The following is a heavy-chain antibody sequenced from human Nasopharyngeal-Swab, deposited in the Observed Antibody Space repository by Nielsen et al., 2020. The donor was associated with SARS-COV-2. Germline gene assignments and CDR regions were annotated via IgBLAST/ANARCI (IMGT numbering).Heavy chain of an antibody. CDR1: GFTFSSYG. D-gene: IGHD6-19*01. CDR3: AREAQTGYSSGWTYYYYGMDV. CDR2: ISYDGSNK. Sequence: GESLKISCAASGFTFSSYGMHWVRQAPGKGLEWVAVISYDGSNKHYADSVKGRFTISRDNSKNTLYLQMNSLRAEDTAVYYCAREAQTGYSSGWTYYYYGMDVWDQGTTVTVSS. J-gene: IGHJ6*02. V-gene: IGHV3-30*03.